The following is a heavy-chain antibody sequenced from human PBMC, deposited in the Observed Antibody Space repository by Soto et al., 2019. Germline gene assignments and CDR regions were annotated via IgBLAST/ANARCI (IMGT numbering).Heavy chain of an antibody. Sequence: GGSLRLSCAASGFTFSSYGMHWVRQAPGKGLEWVAVISYDGSNKYYADSVKGRFTISRDNSKNTLYLQMNSLRAEDTAVYYCAKDRGSSIAARPEDYYGMDVWGQGTTVTVSS. CDR3: AKDRGSSIAARPEDYYGMDV. V-gene: IGHV3-30*18. CDR1: GFTFSSYG. CDR2: ISYDGSNK. J-gene: IGHJ6*02. D-gene: IGHD6-6*01.